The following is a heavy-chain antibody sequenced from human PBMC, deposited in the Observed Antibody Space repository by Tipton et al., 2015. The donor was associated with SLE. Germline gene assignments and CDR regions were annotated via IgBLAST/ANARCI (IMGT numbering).Heavy chain of an antibody. V-gene: IGHV4-39*07. D-gene: IGHD2-21*01. CDR2: IYYSGDT. J-gene: IGHJ6*02. CDR3: ARGLLTWRGAIVGVDV. CDR1: GGSIASSSYY. Sequence: TLSLTCTVSGGSIASSSYYWVWIRQPPGKGLEWIGNIYYSGDTYYNPSLKSRVTISVDTAKNQFSLKLTSVTAADTAVYYCARGLLTWRGAIVGVDVWGQGTTVNVSS.